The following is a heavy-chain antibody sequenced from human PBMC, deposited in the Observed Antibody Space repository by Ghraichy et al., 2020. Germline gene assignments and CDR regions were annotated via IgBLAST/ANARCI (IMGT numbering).Heavy chain of an antibody. Sequence: SETLSLTCAVYGGSFSGYYWSWIRQPPGKGLEWIGDINHRGSTNYNPSLKSRVTISVDTSKNQFSLKLSSVTAADTAVYYCARGRVGATIPMGASARRYYYGMDVWGQGTTVTVSS. D-gene: IGHD1-26*01. CDR2: INHRGST. CDR3: ARGRVGATIPMGASARRYYYGMDV. CDR1: GGSFSGYY. J-gene: IGHJ6*02. V-gene: IGHV4-34*01.